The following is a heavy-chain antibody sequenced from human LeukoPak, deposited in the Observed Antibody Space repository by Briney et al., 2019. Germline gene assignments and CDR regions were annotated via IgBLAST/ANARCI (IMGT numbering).Heavy chain of an antibody. CDR2: IYYSGST. J-gene: IGHJ4*02. V-gene: IGHV4-59*08. D-gene: IGHD5-18*01. Sequence: SETLSLTCTVSGASISSHYWSWIRQPPGKGLEWIGYIYYSGSTNYNPSLKSRVTISVDTSKNQFSLKLSSVTAADTAVYYCARHPYSYGDWFDYWGQGTLVTVSS. CDR1: GASISSHY. CDR3: ARHPYSYGDWFDY.